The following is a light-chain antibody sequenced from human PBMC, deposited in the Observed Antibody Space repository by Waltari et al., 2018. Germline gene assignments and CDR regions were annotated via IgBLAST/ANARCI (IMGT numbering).Light chain of an antibody. CDR3: QHYVRLPGT. Sequence: EIVLTHSPGTLSLSPGERATLSCRTRQSVSRTLAWYQQKPGQAPQLLIYGASIRATSIPSRFTGGGSATDFSFTISSLAPEDFAVYFCQHYVRLPGTFGQGTKVESK. V-gene: IGKV3-20*01. J-gene: IGKJ1*01. CDR2: GAS. CDR1: QSVSRT.